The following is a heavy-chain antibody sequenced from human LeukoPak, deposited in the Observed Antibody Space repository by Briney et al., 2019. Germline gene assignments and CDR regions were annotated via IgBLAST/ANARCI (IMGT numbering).Heavy chain of an antibody. CDR2: IKQDGSEK. CDR3: AGGGS. Sequence: GGSLRLSCAASGFTSKTYWLNWVRQAPGKGLEWVANIKQDGSEKYYVDSVKGRFTISTDIAKRSLCLQMNSLRAEDTAVYYCAGGGSWGQGTLVTVSS. J-gene: IGHJ5*02. V-gene: IGHV3-7*04. CDR1: GFTSKTYW.